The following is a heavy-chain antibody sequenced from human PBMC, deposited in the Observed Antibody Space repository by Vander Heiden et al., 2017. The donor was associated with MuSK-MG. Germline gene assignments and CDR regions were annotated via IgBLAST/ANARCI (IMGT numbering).Heavy chain of an antibody. CDR3: ARGGSFNSWFDP. D-gene: IGHD1-26*01. V-gene: IGHV4-34*01. CDR2: INHSGST. CDR1: GGAFSGYY. Sequence: QVQLQQWGAGLLQPSETLSLTCPVEGGAFSGYYWVCIRRPQGKGLEWIGEINHSGSTNYNPALKSRVTISVDTSKNQFSLKLSSVTAADTAVYYCARGGSFNSWFDPWGQGTLVTVSS. J-gene: IGHJ5*02.